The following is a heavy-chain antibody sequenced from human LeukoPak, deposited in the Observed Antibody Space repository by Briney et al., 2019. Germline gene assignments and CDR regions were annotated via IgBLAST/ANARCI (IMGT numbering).Heavy chain of an antibody. CDR3: ARDNIRSLDY. CDR1: GFXFRTYW. V-gene: IGHV3-74*01. CDR2: IDSDGSST. Sequence: GGSLRLSCAASGFXFRTYWIHWVRQVPGKGLVWVSRIDSDGSSTSYADSVKGRFTISRDNARNTFYLQMNSLRAEDTAVYYCARDNIRSLDYWGQGTLVTVSS. J-gene: IGHJ4*02. D-gene: IGHD1-14*01.